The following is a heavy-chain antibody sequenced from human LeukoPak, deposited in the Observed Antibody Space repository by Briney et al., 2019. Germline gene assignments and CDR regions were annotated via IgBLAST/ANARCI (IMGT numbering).Heavy chain of an antibody. CDR2: IYYSGST. J-gene: IGHJ4*02. V-gene: IGHV4-39*07. CDR1: GGSISSSSYY. D-gene: IGHD4/OR15-4a*01. Sequence: SETLSLTCTVSGGSISSSSYYWGWIRQPPGKGLEWIGSIYYSGSTYYNPSLKSRVTISVDTSKNQFSLKLTSVTAADTAVYYCARRAGAYSHPYDYWGQGTLVTVSS. CDR3: ARRAGAYSHPYDY.